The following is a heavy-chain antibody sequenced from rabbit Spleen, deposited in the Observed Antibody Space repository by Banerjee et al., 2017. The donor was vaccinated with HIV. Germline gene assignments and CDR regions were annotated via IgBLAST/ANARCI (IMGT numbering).Heavy chain of an antibody. D-gene: IGHD4-2*01. V-gene: IGHV1S40*01. CDR2: IYTGSATA. CDR1: GIDFSSGYD. Sequence: QSLEESGGDLVKPGASLTLTCKPSGIDFSSGYDMCWVRQAPGKGLEWIGCIYTGSATAYYASWVISRFTITSNTNQNTVTLQMDSLTAADTATYFCARDAAGREDFNLWGPGTLVTVS. CDR3: ARDAAGREDFNL. J-gene: IGHJ4*01.